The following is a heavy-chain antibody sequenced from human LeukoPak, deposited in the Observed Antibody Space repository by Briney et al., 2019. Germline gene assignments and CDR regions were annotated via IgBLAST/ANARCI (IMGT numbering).Heavy chain of an antibody. CDR2: MNPNSGNT. D-gene: IGHD4-17*01. CDR1: GYIFTAYY. Sequence: ASVKVSCKASGYIFTAYYMHWVRQATGQGLEWMGWMNPNSGNTGYAQKFQGRVTMTRNTSISTAYMELSSLRSEDTAVYYCANIDYVDAPWGQGTLVTVSS. V-gene: IGHV1-8*02. J-gene: IGHJ5*02. CDR3: ANIDYVDAP.